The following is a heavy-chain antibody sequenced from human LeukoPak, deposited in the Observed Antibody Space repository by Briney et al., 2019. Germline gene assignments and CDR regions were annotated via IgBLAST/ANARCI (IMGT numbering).Heavy chain of an antibody. D-gene: IGHD6-13*01. V-gene: IGHV1-46*01. CDR3: ARERQRIGAAGSFDY. Sequence: GASVKLSCKASGYTFTSYYIHWVRQARGQGLEWMGRINPGRASTTYAQKSQGRVTMTRDTSTSTVYMDLSSLRSEHTAVYYCARERQRIGAAGSFDYWGQGTLVTVSS. CDR1: GYTFTSYY. J-gene: IGHJ4*02. CDR2: INPGRAST.